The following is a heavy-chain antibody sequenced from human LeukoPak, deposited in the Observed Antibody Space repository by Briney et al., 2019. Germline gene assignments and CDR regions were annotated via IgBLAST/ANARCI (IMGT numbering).Heavy chain of an antibody. V-gene: IGHV3-74*01. CDR1: GFTFSSYW. Sequence: GGSLRLSCAASGFTFSSYWMHWVRQAPGKGLVWVSNINSDGSTTTYADSVKGRFTISRDNAENTLYLQMNSLRAEDTAVYYCAREQRTFDYWGQGILVTVSS. J-gene: IGHJ4*02. CDR2: INSDGSTT. D-gene: IGHD5-24*01. CDR3: AREQRTFDY.